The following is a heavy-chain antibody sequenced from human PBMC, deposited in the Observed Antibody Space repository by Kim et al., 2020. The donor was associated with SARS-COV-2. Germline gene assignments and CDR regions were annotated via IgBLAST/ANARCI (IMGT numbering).Heavy chain of an antibody. J-gene: IGHJ4*02. V-gene: IGHV4-34*01. CDR2: INHSGST. CDR1: GGSFSGYY. Sequence: SETLSLTCAVYGGSFSGYYWSWIRQPPGKGLEWIGEINHSGSTNYNPSLKSRVTMSVDTSKNQFSLKLSSVTAADTAVYYCARFPYYFDYWGQGTLVTVS. CDR3: ARFPYYFDY.